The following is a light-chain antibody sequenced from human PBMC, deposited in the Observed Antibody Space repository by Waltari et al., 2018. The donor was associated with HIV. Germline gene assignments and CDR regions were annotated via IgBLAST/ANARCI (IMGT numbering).Light chain of an antibody. CDR2: GVS. V-gene: IGKV3-15*01. CDR3: XQYNKWPPWT. CDR1: QSVGTN. Sequence: EIVMTQSPATVSVSPGERATLSCRASQSVGTNLAWYQQKPGQAPRLLMYGVSTRATXXPARFSGXGXGTXFXXTISXXQSXXXXXYXXXQYNKWPPWTFGQGAKVELK. J-gene: IGKJ1*01.